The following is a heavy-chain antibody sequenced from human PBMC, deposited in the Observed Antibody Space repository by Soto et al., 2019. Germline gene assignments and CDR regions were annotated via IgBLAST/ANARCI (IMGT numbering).Heavy chain of an antibody. CDR1: GYSISSGYY. D-gene: IGHD6-13*01. Sequence: SETLSLTCAVSGYSISSGYYWGWIRQPPGKGLEWIGSIYHSGSTYYNPSLKSRVTISVDTSKNQFSLKLSSVTAADTAVYYCASTSVQAAAGYYYGMDVWGQGTTVTVSS. CDR3: ASTSVQAAAGYYYGMDV. CDR2: IYHSGST. V-gene: IGHV4-38-2*01. J-gene: IGHJ6*02.